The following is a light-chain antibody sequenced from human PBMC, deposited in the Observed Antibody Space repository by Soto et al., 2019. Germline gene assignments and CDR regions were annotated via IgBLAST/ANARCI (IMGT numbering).Light chain of an antibody. V-gene: IGKV1-5*01. CDR2: GAS. J-gene: IGKJ1*01. CDR1: QSIGGS. Sequence: DIQMTQSPSTLSASVGDRVTITCRASQSIGGSLAWYQQKAGRAPKPLIYGASSLESGVPSRFSGSGSGTEFTLTISSLQPADFATYFCQQYDSYPRTFGQGTKVEI. CDR3: QQYDSYPRT.